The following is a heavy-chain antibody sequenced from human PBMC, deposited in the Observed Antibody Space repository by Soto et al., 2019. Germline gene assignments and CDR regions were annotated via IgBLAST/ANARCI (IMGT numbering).Heavy chain of an antibody. CDR1: GYTFTSYG. J-gene: IGHJ4*02. D-gene: IGHD1-26*01. V-gene: IGHV1-18*01. CDR3: ARASDTVIVGATAHFGY. Sequence: ASVKVSCKASGYTFTSYGISWVRQASGQGLEWMGWISAYNGNTNYAQKLQGRVTMTTDTSTSTAYMELRSLRSDDTAVYYCARASDTVIVGATAHFGYWGQGTLVTVSS. CDR2: ISAYNGNT.